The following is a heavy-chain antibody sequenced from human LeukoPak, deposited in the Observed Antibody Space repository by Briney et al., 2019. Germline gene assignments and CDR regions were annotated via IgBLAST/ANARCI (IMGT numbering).Heavy chain of an antibody. CDR3: ARFTYYYGSGSNDAFDI. V-gene: IGHV4-59*01. D-gene: IGHD3-10*01. Sequence: SETLSLTCTVSGGSISSYYWSWIRQPPGKGLEWIGYIYYSGSTNYNPSLKSRVTISVDTSKNQFSLKLSSVAAADTAVYYCARFTYYYGSGSNDAFDIWGQGTMVTVSS. CDR2: IYYSGST. J-gene: IGHJ3*02. CDR1: GGSISSYY.